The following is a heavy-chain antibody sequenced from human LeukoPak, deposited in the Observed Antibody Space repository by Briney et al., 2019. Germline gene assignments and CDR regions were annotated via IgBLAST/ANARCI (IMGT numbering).Heavy chain of an antibody. J-gene: IGHJ4*02. CDR3: ARGWVSSWYYFDF. V-gene: IGHV4-59*01. D-gene: IGHD2-2*01. Sequence: SETLSLTCAASGGSTRNYYSSWIRQPPGKVQELIGYTYDSASSSYNPSLKSQVTISIDTSKNQFSLNLSSVTAADTAVYYCARGWVSSWYYFDFWGQGTLVTVSS. CDR2: TYDSASS. CDR1: GGSTRNYY.